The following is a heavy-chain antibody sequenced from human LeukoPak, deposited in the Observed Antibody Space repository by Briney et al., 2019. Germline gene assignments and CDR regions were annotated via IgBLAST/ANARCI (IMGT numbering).Heavy chain of an antibody. V-gene: IGHV1-69*06. CDR2: IIPIFGTA. CDR1: GGTFSSYA. J-gene: IGHJ4*02. Sequence: ASVKVSCKASGGTFSSYAISWVRQAPGQGLEWRGEIIPIFGTANYAQKFQGRVTITADKSTSTAYMELSSLRSEDTAVYYCAREPPDRYSSSWWAYWFDYWGQGTLVTVSS. D-gene: IGHD6-13*01. CDR3: AREPPDRYSSSWWAYWFDY.